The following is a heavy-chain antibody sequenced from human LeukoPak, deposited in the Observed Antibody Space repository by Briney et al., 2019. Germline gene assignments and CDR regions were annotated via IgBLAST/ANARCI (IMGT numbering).Heavy chain of an antibody. J-gene: IGHJ6*02. CDR1: GFTFSSYS. CDR3: AKIPLTSDKYYDLDV. CDR2: ISGPGGST. D-gene: IGHD3-16*01. V-gene: IGHV3-23*01. Sequence: GGSLRLSCAASGFTFSSYSMNWVRQAPGKGLEWVSGISGPGGSTYYADSVKGRFTVSRDNSKNTLYLQMNSLRIEDTAVYYCAKIPLTSDKYYDLDVWGQGTTVTVS.